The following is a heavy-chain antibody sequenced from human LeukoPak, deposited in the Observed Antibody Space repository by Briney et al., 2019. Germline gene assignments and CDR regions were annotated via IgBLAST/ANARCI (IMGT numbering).Heavy chain of an antibody. CDR2: IYTSGST. CDR3: ARDRSITGAIFDY. J-gene: IGHJ4*02. V-gene: IGHV4-4*07. CDR1: GDSISPHY. D-gene: IGHD1-20*01. Sequence: SETLSLTCTVSGDSISPHYWTWIRQPAGKGLEWIGRIYTSGSTNYNPSLKSRVTMSVDTSKNQFSLKLSSVTAADTAVYYCARDRSITGAIFDYWGQGTLVTVSS.